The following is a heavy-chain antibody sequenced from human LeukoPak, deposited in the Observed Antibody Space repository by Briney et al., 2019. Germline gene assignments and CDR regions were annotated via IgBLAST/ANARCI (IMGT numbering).Heavy chain of an antibody. CDR1: GFSFSSFA. CDR3: AKVAAAGIGAFDI. Sequence: PGGSLRLSCAASGFSFSSFAMHWVRQAPGRGLEYVSAITTNGGSTYYADSVKGRFTISRDNAKNTVYFQLSSLRDEDTAVCYCAKVAAAGIGAFDIWGQGTMVTVSS. J-gene: IGHJ3*02. CDR2: ITTNGGST. V-gene: IGHV3-64D*06. D-gene: IGHD6-13*01.